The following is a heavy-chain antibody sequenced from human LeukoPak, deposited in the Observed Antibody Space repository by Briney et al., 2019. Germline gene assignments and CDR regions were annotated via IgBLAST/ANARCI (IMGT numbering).Heavy chain of an antibody. J-gene: IGHJ4*02. CDR1: GFTFSTYG. D-gene: IGHD6-13*01. CDR2: IWYDGSDK. Sequence: GRSLRLSCAASGFTFSTYGMHWVRQAPGKGLEWVAVIWYDGSDKYYADSVKGRFTISRDNSKNTLYLQMNSLRAEDTAVYYCARGNSIDYWGQGTLVTVSS. V-gene: IGHV3-33*01. CDR3: ARGNSIDY.